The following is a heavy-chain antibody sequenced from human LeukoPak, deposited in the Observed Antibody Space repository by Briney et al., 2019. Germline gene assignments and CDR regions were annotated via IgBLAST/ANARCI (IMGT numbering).Heavy chain of an antibody. V-gene: IGHV4-59*01. Sequence: PSETLSLTCTVSGGSISSYYWSWIRQPPGKGLEWIGYIYYSGSTNYNPSLKSRVTISVGTSKNQFSLKLSSVTAADTAVYYCARGAYSNYGGDYYYYYMDVWGKGTTVTVSS. D-gene: IGHD4-11*01. CDR1: GGSISSYY. CDR2: IYYSGST. J-gene: IGHJ6*03. CDR3: ARGAYSNYGGDYYYYYMDV.